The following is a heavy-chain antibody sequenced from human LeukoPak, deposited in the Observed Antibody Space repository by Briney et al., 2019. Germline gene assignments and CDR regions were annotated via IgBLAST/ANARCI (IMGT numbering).Heavy chain of an antibody. CDR2: ISYDGTNK. CDR1: GFTFTNYG. Sequence: GGSLRLSCAASGFTFTNYGMNWVRQAPGKGLEWVAFISYDGTNKYYGDSVKGRFTISRDNSKNTLYLEMNSLRTEDTAVYYCARGGPPHVDLKGYFDYWGQGTLVTVSS. J-gene: IGHJ4*02. CDR3: ARGGPPHVDLKGYFDY. V-gene: IGHV3-30*03. D-gene: IGHD5-12*01.